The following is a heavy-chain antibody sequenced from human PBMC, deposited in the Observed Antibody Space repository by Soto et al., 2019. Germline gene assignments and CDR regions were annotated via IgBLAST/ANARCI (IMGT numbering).Heavy chain of an antibody. CDR3: ARLVVRGVIDY. D-gene: IGHD3-10*01. J-gene: IGHJ4*02. CDR1: GNSFNYW. V-gene: IGHV5-51*01. Sequence: GESLKSSCKGLGNSFNYWIGWVRQMPGKGLEWMGIIYPGDSDTRYSPSFQGQVTISADKSISTAYLQWSSLKASDTAMYYCARLVVRGVIDYWGQGTLVTVSS. CDR2: IYPGDSDT.